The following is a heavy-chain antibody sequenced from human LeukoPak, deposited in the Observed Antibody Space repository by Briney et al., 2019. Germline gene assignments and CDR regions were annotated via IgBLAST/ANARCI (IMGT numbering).Heavy chain of an antibody. CDR3: ARDTAPYYYDSSNPYDY. J-gene: IGHJ4*02. CDR2: IIPIFGTA. Sequence: SVKVSCKASGGTFSSYAISWVRQAPGQGLEWMGGIIPIFGTANYAQKFQGRVTITADESTSTAYMELRNLRSDDTAVYFCARDTAPYYYDSSNPYDYWGQGTLVIVSS. D-gene: IGHD3-22*01. CDR1: GGTFSSYA. V-gene: IGHV1-69*13.